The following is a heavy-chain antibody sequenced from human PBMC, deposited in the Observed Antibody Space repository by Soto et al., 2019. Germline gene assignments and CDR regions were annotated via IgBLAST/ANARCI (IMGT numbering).Heavy chain of an antibody. Sequence: GGSLRLSCAASGFTVSSNYMSWVRQAPGKGLEWVSVIYSGGSTYYADSVKGRFTISRDNSKNTLYLQMNSLRAEDTAVYYCARDKRYSSSWYEGHYYMDVWGKGTTVTVSS. CDR1: GFTVSSNY. J-gene: IGHJ6*03. CDR3: ARDKRYSSSWYEGHYYMDV. D-gene: IGHD6-13*01. CDR2: IYSGGST. V-gene: IGHV3-66*01.